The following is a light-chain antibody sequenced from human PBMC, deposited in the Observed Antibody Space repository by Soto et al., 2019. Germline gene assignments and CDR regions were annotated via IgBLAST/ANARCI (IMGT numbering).Light chain of an antibody. J-gene: IGLJ3*02. CDR2: TTS. CDR1: SGPVSTNYY. CDR3: VLSMGSGIWV. Sequence: QTVVTQEPSFSVSPGGTVTLTCALSSGPVSTNYYPSWYQQTPGQAPRTLIHTTSTRSAGVPDRFSVAVLGNRAALTITGAQAEDESTDHCVLSMGSGIWVFGGGTKVTVL. V-gene: IGLV8-61*01.